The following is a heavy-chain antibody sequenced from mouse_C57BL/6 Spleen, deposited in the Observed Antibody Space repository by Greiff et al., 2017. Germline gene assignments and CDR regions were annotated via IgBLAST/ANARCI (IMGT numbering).Heavy chain of an antibody. CDR1: GYTFTGYW. V-gene: IGHV1-9*01. CDR2: ILPGSGST. Sequence: QVQLKQSGAELMKPGASVKLSCKATGYTFTGYWIEWVKQRPGHGLEWIGEILPGSGSTNYNEKFKGKATFTADTSSNTAYMQLSSLTTEDSAIYYCARRGLTTVVGYYFDYWGQGTTLTVSS. J-gene: IGHJ2*01. D-gene: IGHD1-1*01. CDR3: ARRGLTTVVGYYFDY.